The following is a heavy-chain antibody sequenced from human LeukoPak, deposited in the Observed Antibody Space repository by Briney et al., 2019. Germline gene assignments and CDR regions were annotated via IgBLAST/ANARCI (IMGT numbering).Heavy chain of an antibody. J-gene: IGHJ4*02. CDR3: ASKTGSSGWYD. D-gene: IGHD6-19*01. CDR2: VYHSGST. Sequence: KSSETLSLTCSVSGYSISSGYYWGWIRQPPGKGLEWIGSVYHSGSTYYNPSLKSRVTISVDTSKNQFSLKLSSVTAADTAVYYCASKTGSSGWYDWGQGTLVTVSS. CDR1: GYSISSGYY. V-gene: IGHV4-38-2*02.